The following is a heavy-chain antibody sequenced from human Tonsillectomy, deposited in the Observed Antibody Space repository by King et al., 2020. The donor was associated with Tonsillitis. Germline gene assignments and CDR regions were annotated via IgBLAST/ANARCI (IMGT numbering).Heavy chain of an antibody. D-gene: IGHD2/OR15-2a*01. CDR1: GYSIRSGYY. Sequence: QLQESGPGLVKPSETLSLTCAVSGYSIRSGYYWGWIRQPPGKGLEWIGSKFQSGTTYYNPSLKSRVTISVDTSKNQFSLNLRYVTAADTAVYYCARAGDNSANFDYWGQGILVTVSS. CDR3: ARAGDNSANFDY. V-gene: IGHV4-38-2*01. J-gene: IGHJ4*02. CDR2: KFQSGTT.